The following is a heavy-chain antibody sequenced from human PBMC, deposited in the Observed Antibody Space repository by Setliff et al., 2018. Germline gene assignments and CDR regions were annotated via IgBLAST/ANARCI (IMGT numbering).Heavy chain of an antibody. D-gene: IGHD5-12*01. Sequence: PGGSLRLSCAASGFTFSSLWMSWVRQAPGKGLEWVANINQGGGEQFYVDSVKGRFIISRDNSKNTLYLQMNSLSAEDTAVYYCAKVPNSGGYAGPFDFWGQGTLVTVSS. CDR2: INQGGGEQ. V-gene: IGHV3-7*01. J-gene: IGHJ4*02. CDR1: GFTFSSLW. CDR3: AKVPNSGGYAGPFDF.